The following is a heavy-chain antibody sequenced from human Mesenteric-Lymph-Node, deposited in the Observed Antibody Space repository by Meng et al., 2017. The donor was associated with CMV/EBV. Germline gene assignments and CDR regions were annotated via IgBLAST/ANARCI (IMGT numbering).Heavy chain of an antibody. CDR1: GFTFSSYS. Sequence: GGSLRLSCTVSGFTFSSYSMNWVRQAPGKGLEWVAVIYTDSSKTFYRGPVKGRFTISRDDFTGTVYLQMNNLRVEDTAMYYCGKGSKWAAFGGQGTLVTVSS. CDR3: GKGSKWAAF. D-gene: IGHD6-25*01. CDR2: IYTDSSKT. J-gene: IGHJ4*01. V-gene: IGHV3-23*03.